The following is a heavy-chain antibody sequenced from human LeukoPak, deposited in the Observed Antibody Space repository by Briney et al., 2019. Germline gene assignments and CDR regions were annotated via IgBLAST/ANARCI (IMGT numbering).Heavy chain of an antibody. Sequence: SQTLSLTCAISGDSVSSNSAAWNWIRQSPSRGLEWLGRTYYRSKWYNDYAVSVKSRITINADTSKNQFSLQLSSVTPEDTAAYYCARQNNTYHHYNLGWFDPWGQGTLVTVSS. CDR1: GDSVSSNSAA. V-gene: IGHV6-1*01. J-gene: IGHJ5*02. CDR2: TYYRSKWYN. CDR3: ARQNNTYHHYNLGWFDP. D-gene: IGHD5-24*01.